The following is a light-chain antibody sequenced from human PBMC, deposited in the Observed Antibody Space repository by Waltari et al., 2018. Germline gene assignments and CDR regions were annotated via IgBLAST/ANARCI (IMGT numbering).Light chain of an antibody. CDR3: QQYYTSPRT. V-gene: IGKV4-1*01. CDR1: QSVLYTSNNKNY. J-gene: IGKJ2*02. Sequence: DIVMTQSPDSLAVSLGERATLNYKSSQSVLYTSNNKNYLAWYQQRPGQPPKLLIYWASTRESGVPDRFSGSGSGTDFTLTISSLQAEDVAVYYCQQYYTSPRTFGQGTKLEI. CDR2: WAS.